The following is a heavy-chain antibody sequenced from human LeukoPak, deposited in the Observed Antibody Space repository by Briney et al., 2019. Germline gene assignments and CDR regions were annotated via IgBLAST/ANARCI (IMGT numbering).Heavy chain of an antibody. CDR2: ISSSSSYI. J-gene: IGHJ4*02. CDR1: GFTFSSYS. D-gene: IGHD3-10*01. Sequence: GGSLRLSCAASGFTFSSYSMNWVRQAPGKGLEWVSSISSSSSYIYYADSVKGRFTISRDNAKNTLYLQMNSLRAEDTAVYYCARDLVQGMVRGVIGYWGQGTLVTVSS. V-gene: IGHV3-21*01. CDR3: ARDLVQGMVRGVIGY.